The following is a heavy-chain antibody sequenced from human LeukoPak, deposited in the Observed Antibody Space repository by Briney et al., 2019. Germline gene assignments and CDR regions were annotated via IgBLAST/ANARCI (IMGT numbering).Heavy chain of an antibody. D-gene: IGHD1-26*01. CDR2: IIGSGGST. V-gene: IGHV3-23*01. J-gene: IGHJ4*02. CDR3: ARDLTRVPYSGSYLFDY. Sequence: GGSLRLSCAASGFTFSSYAMTWVRQAPGKGLEWVSSIIGSGGSTYYADSVKGRFTISRDNSKNSLYLQMNSLRAEDTAVYYCARDLTRVPYSGSYLFDYWGQGTLVTVSS. CDR1: GFTFSSYA.